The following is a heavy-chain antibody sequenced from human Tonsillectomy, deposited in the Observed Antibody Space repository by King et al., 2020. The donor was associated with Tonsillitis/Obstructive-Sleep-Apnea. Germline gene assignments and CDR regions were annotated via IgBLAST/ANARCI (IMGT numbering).Heavy chain of an antibody. J-gene: IGHJ4*02. CDR3: ARGRGYNYGYYFDY. CDR2: IYNSGSI. D-gene: IGHD5-18*01. Sequence: QLQESGPGLVKPSETLSLTCTVSGGSISSYYWSWIRQPPGKGLEWIGYIYNSGSINYNPSLKSRVTISVDTSKNQFSLKLSSVTAADTAVYYCARGRGYNYGYYFDYWGQGTLVTVSS. V-gene: IGHV4-59*01. CDR1: GGSISSYY.